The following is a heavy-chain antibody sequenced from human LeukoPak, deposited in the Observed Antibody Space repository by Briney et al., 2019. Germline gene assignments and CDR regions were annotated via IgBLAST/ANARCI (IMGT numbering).Heavy chain of an antibody. Sequence: SVKVSCKASGGTFSSYAISWVRQAPGQGLEWMGGIIPIFGTANYAQKFQGRVTITADESTSTAYMELSSLRSEDTAVYHCARDRGIISYYYYYGMDVWGQGTTVTVSS. CDR2: IIPIFGTA. V-gene: IGHV1-69*13. CDR3: ARDRGIISYYYYYGMDV. CDR1: GGTFSSYA. J-gene: IGHJ6*02. D-gene: IGHD3-10*01.